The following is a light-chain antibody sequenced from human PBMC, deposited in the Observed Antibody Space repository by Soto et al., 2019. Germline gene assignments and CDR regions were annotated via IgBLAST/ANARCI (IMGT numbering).Light chain of an antibody. Sequence: PDLNQPASVSGSPGQSIAISCTGTSSDVGGYNYVSWYQQHPGKAPKLMIYDVSNRPSGGSNRFSGSKSGNTASLTISGLQAEDEADYYCSSYTSSSTYVFGTGTKVTVL. V-gene: IGLV2-14*01. J-gene: IGLJ1*01. CDR3: SSYTSSSTYV. CDR1: SSDVGGYNY. CDR2: DVS.